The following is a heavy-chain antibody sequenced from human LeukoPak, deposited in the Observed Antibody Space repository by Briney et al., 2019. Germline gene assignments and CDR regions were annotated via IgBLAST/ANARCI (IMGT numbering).Heavy chain of an antibody. J-gene: IGHJ6*03. CDR1: GFTFSSYS. Sequence: GGSLRLSCAASGFTFSSYSMNCVRQAPGKGLEWVSYISSSSSTIYYADSVKGRFTISRDNAKNSLYLQMNSLRAEDTAVYYCARVEGAPSASPFYYYLDVWGKGTTVTVSS. CDR2: ISSSSSTI. V-gene: IGHV3-48*04. D-gene: IGHD1-26*01. CDR3: ARVEGAPSASPFYYYLDV.